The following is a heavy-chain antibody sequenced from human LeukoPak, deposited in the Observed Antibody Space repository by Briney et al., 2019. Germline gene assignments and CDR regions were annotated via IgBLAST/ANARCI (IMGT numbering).Heavy chain of an antibody. CDR2: IHPSGIF. D-gene: IGHD5-24*01. CDR1: GGSCDDYY. CDR3: ARGRDRSKAGDL. V-gene: IGHV4-34*01. Sequence: SETLSLTCAVRGGSCDDYYCSWIRQPPGKGLEWIGEIHPSGIFYYNSSLMSRVTISIDTSKSQFSLRLTSVTAADTAFYYCARGRDRSKAGDLWGQGSLVTASS. J-gene: IGHJ5*02.